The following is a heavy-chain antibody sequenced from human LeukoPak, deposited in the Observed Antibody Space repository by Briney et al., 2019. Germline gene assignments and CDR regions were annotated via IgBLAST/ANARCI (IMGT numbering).Heavy chain of an antibody. CDR1: GSTFSSYA. Sequence: GGSLRLSCAASGSTFSSYAMHWVRQAPGKGLEWVAVISHDGSNKYYADSVKGRFTISRDNSKNTLYLQMNSLRAEDTAVYYCARDGDTYYYDSSGYLYWGQGTLVTVSS. CDR2: ISHDGSNK. CDR3: ARDGDTYYYDSSGYLY. D-gene: IGHD3-22*01. V-gene: IGHV3-30-3*01. J-gene: IGHJ4*02.